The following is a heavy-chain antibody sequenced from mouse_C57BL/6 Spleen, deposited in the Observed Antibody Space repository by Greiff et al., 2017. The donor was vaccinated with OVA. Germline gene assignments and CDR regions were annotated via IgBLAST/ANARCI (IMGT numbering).Heavy chain of an antibody. CDR3: ARGEGYYGFFAY. Sequence: VQLQRSGPGLVQPSQSLSITCTVSGFSLTSYGVHWVRQSPGKGLEWLGVIWSGGSTDYNAAFISRLSISKDNSKSQVFFKMNSLQADDTAIYYCARGEGYYGFFAYWGQGTLVTVSA. CDR2: IWSGGST. V-gene: IGHV2-2*01. D-gene: IGHD1-1*02. J-gene: IGHJ3*01. CDR1: GFSLTSYG.